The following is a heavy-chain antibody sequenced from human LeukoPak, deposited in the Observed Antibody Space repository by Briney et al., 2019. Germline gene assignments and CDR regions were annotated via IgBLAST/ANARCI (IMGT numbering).Heavy chain of an antibody. Sequence: PGRSLRLSCAASGFTFDDYAMHWVRQAPGKGLEWVSGISWNSGSIGYADSVKGRFTISRDNAKNSLYLQMNSLRAEDTALYYCAKAGYSSGWDYWYFDLWGRGTLVTVSS. J-gene: IGHJ2*01. V-gene: IGHV3-9*01. CDR3: AKAGYSSGWDYWYFDL. CDR2: ISWNSGSI. D-gene: IGHD6-19*01. CDR1: GFTFDDYA.